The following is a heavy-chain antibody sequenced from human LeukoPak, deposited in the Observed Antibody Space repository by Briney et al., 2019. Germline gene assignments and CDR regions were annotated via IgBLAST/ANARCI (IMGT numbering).Heavy chain of an antibody. D-gene: IGHD6-13*01. J-gene: IGHJ4*02. CDR3: VKGHSTWYFDY. CDR2: ISGSGVTT. Sequence: GGSLRLSCAASGFIFNNYVMNWVRQAPGKGLEWVSAISGSGVTTNYADSVQGRFTISRDNSKGTLYLQMNSLRAEDTAVYYCVKGHSTWYFDYWGQGTLVTVSS. CDR1: GFIFNNYV. V-gene: IGHV3-23*01.